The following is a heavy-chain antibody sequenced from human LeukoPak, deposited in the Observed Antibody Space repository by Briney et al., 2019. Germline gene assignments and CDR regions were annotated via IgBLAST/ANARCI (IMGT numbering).Heavy chain of an antibody. Sequence: ASVKVSCKASGYTFTGYYMHWVRQAPGQGLEWMGWINPNSGGTNYAQKFQGWVTMTRDTSISTACMELSRLRSDDTAVYYCARGGQQSSWYIRFSYGMDVWGKGTTVTVSS. V-gene: IGHV1-2*04. J-gene: IGHJ6*04. CDR2: INPNSGGT. D-gene: IGHD6-13*01. CDR3: ARGGQQSSWYIRFSYGMDV. CDR1: GYTFTGYY.